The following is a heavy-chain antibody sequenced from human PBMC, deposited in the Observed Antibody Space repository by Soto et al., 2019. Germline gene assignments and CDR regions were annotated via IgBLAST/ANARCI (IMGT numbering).Heavy chain of an antibody. CDR2: IIPIFGTA. J-gene: IGHJ6*02. Sequence: QVQLVQSGAEVKKPGSSVKVSCKASGGTFSSYAISWVRQAPGQGLEWMGGIIPIFGTANYAQKFQGRVTITADESTSTAYMELSSLRAEDTAVYYCAREGGSGNYRYYAMDVWGQGTTVTVSS. CDR3: AREGGSGNYRYYAMDV. CDR1: GGTFSSYA. D-gene: IGHD3-10*01. V-gene: IGHV1-69*12.